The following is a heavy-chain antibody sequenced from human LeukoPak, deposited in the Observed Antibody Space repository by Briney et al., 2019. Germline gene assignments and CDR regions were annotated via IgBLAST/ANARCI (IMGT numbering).Heavy chain of an antibody. Sequence: SETLSLTCAVYGGSFSGYYWSWIRQPPGKGLEWIGEINHSGSTNYNPSLKSRVTISVDTSKNQFSLKLSSLTAADTAVYYCARRPTLRPFDYWGQGTLVTVSS. CDR3: ARRPTLRPFDY. V-gene: IGHV4-34*01. J-gene: IGHJ4*02. CDR2: INHSGST. CDR1: GGSFSGYY.